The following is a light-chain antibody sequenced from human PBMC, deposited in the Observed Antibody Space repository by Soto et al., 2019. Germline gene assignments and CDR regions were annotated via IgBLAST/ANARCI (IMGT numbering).Light chain of an antibody. V-gene: IGKV1-16*02. CDR3: LQYNSYPRT. J-gene: IGKJ5*01. Sequence: DIQMTQSPSSLSASVGDRVTITCRASQGISSSLSWIQQQPGKAPKLLIFDASRLQSGVPSKFSGSGSGTDFTLIISSLQPEDFATYYCLQYNSYPRTFGQGTRLEIK. CDR2: DAS. CDR1: QGISSS.